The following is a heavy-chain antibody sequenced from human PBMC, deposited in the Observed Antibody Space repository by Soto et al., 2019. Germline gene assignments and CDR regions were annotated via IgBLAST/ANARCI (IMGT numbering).Heavy chain of an antibody. CDR1: GYSFTSYW. Sequence: GESLKISCKGSGYSFTSYWISWVRQMPGKGLEWMGRIDPSDSYTNYSPSFQGHVTISADKSISTAYLQWSSLKASDTAMYYCARAGGPYDSSGYYDADFDYWGQGTPVTVSS. CDR3: ARAGGPYDSSGYYDADFDY. CDR2: IDPSDSYT. V-gene: IGHV5-10-1*01. J-gene: IGHJ4*02. D-gene: IGHD3-22*01.